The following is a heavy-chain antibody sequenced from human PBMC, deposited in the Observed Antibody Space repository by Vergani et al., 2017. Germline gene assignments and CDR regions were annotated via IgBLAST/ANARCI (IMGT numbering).Heavy chain of an antibody. Sequence: QVQLQESGPGLVKPSETLSLTCAVSGYSISSGYYWGWIRQPPGKGLEWIGIIYHSGSTYYNPSLKSRVTISVDTSKNQFSLKLSSVTAADTAVYYCARSWQQGPFDYWGQGTLVTVSS. CDR3: ARSWQQGPFDY. D-gene: IGHD6-13*01. CDR1: GYSISSGYY. CDR2: IYHSGST. J-gene: IGHJ4*02. V-gene: IGHV4-38-2*01.